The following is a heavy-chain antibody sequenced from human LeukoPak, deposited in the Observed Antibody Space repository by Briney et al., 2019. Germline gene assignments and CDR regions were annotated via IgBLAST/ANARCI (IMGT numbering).Heavy chain of an antibody. CDR1: GFTVSSNY. J-gene: IGHJ4*02. CDR2: ISWDAAST. Sequence: TGGSLRLSCAASGFTVSSNYMSWVRQAPGKGLEWVSLISWDAASTKYADSVKGRFTTSRDNRKNFLYLQMNSLRTEDTALYYCAKAAAAGYSSSWYLDCWGPGTLVTVSS. CDR3: AKAAAAGYSSSWYLDC. D-gene: IGHD2-2*01. V-gene: IGHV3-43*01.